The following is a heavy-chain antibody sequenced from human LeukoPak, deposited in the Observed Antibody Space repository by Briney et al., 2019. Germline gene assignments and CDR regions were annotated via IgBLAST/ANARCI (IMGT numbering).Heavy chain of an antibody. Sequence: GGSLRLSCAASGFTFSDYYMSWIRQAPGKGLDWLSYISISGSDTFYADSVSGRFTISRDNAKNSLFLQMNSLRVEDTAVYYCARGNNTFEMATLALDHWGQGALVTVSS. CDR2: ISISGSDT. J-gene: IGHJ4*02. CDR1: GFTFSDYY. D-gene: IGHD5-24*01. V-gene: IGHV3-11*01. CDR3: ARGNNTFEMATLALDH.